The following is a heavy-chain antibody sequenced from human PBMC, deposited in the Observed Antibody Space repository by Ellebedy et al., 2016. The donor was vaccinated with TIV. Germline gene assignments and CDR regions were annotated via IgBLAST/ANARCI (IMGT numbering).Heavy chain of an antibody. CDR1: GFTFSNAW. CDR3: AIRGRY. CDR2: IKQDGSEK. Sequence: GESLKISCAVSGFTFSNAWMNWVRQAPGKGLEWAANIKQDGSEKYYVDSVKGRFTISRDNAKNSLYLQMNSLRAEDTAVYYCAIRGRYWGQGTLVTVSS. J-gene: IGHJ4*02. V-gene: IGHV3-7*03. D-gene: IGHD3-10*01.